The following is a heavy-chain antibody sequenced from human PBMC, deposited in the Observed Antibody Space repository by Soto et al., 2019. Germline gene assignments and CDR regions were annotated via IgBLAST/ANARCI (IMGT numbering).Heavy chain of an antibody. J-gene: IGHJ5*02. CDR1: GYTFTGYY. V-gene: IGHV1-2*02. CDR2: INPNSGGT. D-gene: IGHD6-6*01. Sequence: ASVKVSCKASGYTFTGYYMHWVRQAPGQGLEWMGWINPNSGGTNYAQKFQGRVTMTRDTSISTAYMELSRLRSDDTAVYYCARDHRRIAARPDYNWFDPWGQGTLVTVSS. CDR3: ARDHRRIAARPDYNWFDP.